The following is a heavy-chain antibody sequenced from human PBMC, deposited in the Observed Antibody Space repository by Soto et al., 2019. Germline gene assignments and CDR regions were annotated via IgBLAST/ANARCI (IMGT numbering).Heavy chain of an antibody. CDR1: GYSFSNYS. D-gene: IGHD1-1*01. CDR2: INPNGGST. V-gene: IGHV1-46*01. J-gene: IGHJ4*02. CDR3: ARDGVQLWPRYYFDY. Sequence: VQLVQSGAEVKKPGASVQVSCKTSGYSFSNYSMHWVRQVPGPGLEWMGKINPNGGSTSLAQKFKDAVTLTRDTSTNTVYMQLSSLTSEDTAVYYCARDGVQLWPRYYFDYWGQGTLVTVPS.